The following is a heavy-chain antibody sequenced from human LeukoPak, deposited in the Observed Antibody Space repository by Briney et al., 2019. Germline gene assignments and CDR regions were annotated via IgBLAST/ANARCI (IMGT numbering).Heavy chain of an antibody. Sequence: PSETLSLTXTVSGGSISSYYWSWIRQPPGKGLEWIGYIYYSGSTNYNPSLKSRVTISVDTSKNQFSLKLSSVTAADTAVYYCARDGSYSNYFDYWGQGTLVTVSS. V-gene: IGHV4-59*01. CDR2: IYYSGST. D-gene: IGHD4-11*01. CDR3: ARDGSYSNYFDY. CDR1: GGSISSYY. J-gene: IGHJ4*02.